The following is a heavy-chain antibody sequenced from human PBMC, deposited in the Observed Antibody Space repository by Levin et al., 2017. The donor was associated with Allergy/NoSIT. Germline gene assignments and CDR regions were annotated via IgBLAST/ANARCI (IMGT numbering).Heavy chain of an antibody. Sequence: NASETLSLTCTVSGGSISSYYWSWIRQPPGKGLEWIGYIYYSGSTNYNPSLKSRVTISVDTSKNQFSLKLSSVTAADTAVYYCAAGSSSSDDAFDIWGQGTMVTVSS. D-gene: IGHD6-13*01. CDR3: AAGSSSSDDAFDI. V-gene: IGHV4-59*01. CDR2: IYYSGST. CDR1: GGSISSYY. J-gene: IGHJ3*02.